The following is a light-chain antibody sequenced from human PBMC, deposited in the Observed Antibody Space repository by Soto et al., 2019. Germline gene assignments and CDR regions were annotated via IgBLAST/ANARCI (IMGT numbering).Light chain of an antibody. CDR1: QSVRTS. J-gene: IGKJ1*01. V-gene: IGKV3-11*01. CDR3: QQRSIWPPWT. CDR2: DAS. Sequence: EIVLTQSPATLSLPPGDRATFSCRASQSVRTSLAWYQQKPGQAPRLLIHDASTRATGIPARFSGGGSGTDFNLTISSLEPEDSAVYYCQQRSIWPPWTFGQGTKVDIK.